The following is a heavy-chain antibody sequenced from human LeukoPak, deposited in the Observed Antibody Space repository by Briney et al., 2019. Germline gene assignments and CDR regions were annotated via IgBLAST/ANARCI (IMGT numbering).Heavy chain of an antibody. CDR3: ARPGSSGVPYYYYYMDV. D-gene: IGHD2-2*01. V-gene: IGHV3-48*04. CDR2: ISSSGSTI. Sequence: GGSLRLSCAASGFTFSSYSMNWVRQAPGKGLEWVSYISSSGSTIYYADSVKGRFTISRDNAKNSLYLQMNSLRAEDTAVYYCARPGSSGVPYYYYYMDVWGKGTTVTISS. CDR1: GFTFSSYS. J-gene: IGHJ6*03.